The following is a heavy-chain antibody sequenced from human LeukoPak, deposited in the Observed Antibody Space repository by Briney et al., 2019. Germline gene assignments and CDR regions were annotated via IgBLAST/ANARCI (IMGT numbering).Heavy chain of an antibody. Sequence: SETLSLTCTASGGSISSYYWSWIRQPPGKALEWIGYIYYSGSTNYNPSLKSRVTISVDTSKNQFSLKLSSVTAADTAVYYCARHFAFSYYYMDVWGKGTTVTVSS. CDR3: ARHFAFSYYYMDV. CDR1: GGSISSYY. J-gene: IGHJ6*03. V-gene: IGHV4-59*08. CDR2: IYYSGST.